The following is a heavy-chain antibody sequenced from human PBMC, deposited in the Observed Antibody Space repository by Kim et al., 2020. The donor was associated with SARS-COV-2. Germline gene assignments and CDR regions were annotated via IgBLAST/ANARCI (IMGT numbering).Heavy chain of an antibody. CDR1: GGSISSGGYY. CDR3: ARGIGGSGFYYGDSHAYWYFDL. CDR2: IYYSGST. J-gene: IGHJ2*01. V-gene: IGHV4-31*03. D-gene: IGHD4-17*01. Sequence: SETLSLTCTVSGGSISSGGYYWSWIRQHPGKGLEWIGYIYYSGSTYYNPSLKSRVTISVDTSKNQFSLKLSSVTAADTAVYYCARGIGGSGFYYGDSHAYWYFDLWGRGTLVTVSS.